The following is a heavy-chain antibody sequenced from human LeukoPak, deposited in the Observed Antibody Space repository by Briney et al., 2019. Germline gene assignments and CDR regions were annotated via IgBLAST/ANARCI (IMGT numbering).Heavy chain of an antibody. CDR1: GFTVSSNY. J-gene: IGHJ3*02. CDR2: ISGSGGST. V-gene: IGHV3-23*01. Sequence: GGSLRLSCAASGFTVSSNYMSWVRQAPGKGLEWVSAISGSGGSTYYADSVKGWFTISRDNSKNTLYLQMNSLRAEDTAVYYCAKDRSKPGGWYVGTIDAFDIWGQGTMVTVSS. CDR3: AKDRSKPGGWYVGTIDAFDI. D-gene: IGHD6-19*01.